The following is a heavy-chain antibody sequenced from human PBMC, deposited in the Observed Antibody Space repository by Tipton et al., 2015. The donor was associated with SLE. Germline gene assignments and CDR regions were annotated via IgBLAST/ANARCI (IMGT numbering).Heavy chain of an antibody. CDR1: GGSISSYY. Sequence: TLSLTCTVSGGSISSYYWSWIRQPPGKGLEWIGRIYTSGSTNYNPSLKSRVTMSVDTSKNQFSLKLSSVAAADTAVYYCASGIAAAGTGGDYWGQGTLVTVSS. V-gene: IGHV4-4*07. CDR3: ASGIAAAGTGGDY. CDR2: IYTSGST. D-gene: IGHD6-13*01. J-gene: IGHJ4*02.